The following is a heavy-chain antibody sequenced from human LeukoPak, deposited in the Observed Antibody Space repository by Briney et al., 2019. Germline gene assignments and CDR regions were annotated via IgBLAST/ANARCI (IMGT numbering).Heavy chain of an antibody. Sequence: SETLSLTCTVSGGSISSYYWSWIRQPPGKGLECIGYIHYSGSTNYNPSLKSRVTISVDTSKNQFSLKLSSVTAADTAVYYCARDGAAAGTTTFDYWGQGTLVTVSS. D-gene: IGHD6-13*01. V-gene: IGHV4-59*12. CDR2: IHYSGST. J-gene: IGHJ4*02. CDR3: ARDGAAAGTTTFDY. CDR1: GGSISSYY.